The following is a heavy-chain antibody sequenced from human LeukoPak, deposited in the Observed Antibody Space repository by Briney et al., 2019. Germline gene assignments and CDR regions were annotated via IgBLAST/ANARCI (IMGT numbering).Heavy chain of an antibody. CDR1: GFTFSSYG. Sequence: GGSLRLSCAASGFTFSSYGMHWVRQAPGKGLEWVAVISYDGSNKYYADSVKGRFTISRDNSKNTLYLQMNSLGAEDTAVYYCAKVLSGLRYFDWLSDAFDIWGQGTMVTVSS. CDR3: AKVLSGLRYFDWLSDAFDI. D-gene: IGHD3-9*01. CDR2: ISYDGSNK. V-gene: IGHV3-30*18. J-gene: IGHJ3*02.